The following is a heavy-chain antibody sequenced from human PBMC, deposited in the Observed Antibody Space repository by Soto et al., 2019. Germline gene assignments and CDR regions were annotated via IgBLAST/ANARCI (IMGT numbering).Heavy chain of an antibody. V-gene: IGHV4-39*01. CDR1: GGSISSSSYY. D-gene: IGHD5-18*01. J-gene: IGHJ6*02. CDR3: ACIFSGGYGYGFYYYGMDV. Sequence: SETLSLTCTVSGGSISSSSYYWGWIHQPPGKVLEWIGSIFYSGSTYYNPSLKSRVTISVDTSKNQFSLKLTSVTAADTAVYYCACIFSGGYGYGFYYYGMDVWGQGTTVTVSS. CDR2: IFYSGST.